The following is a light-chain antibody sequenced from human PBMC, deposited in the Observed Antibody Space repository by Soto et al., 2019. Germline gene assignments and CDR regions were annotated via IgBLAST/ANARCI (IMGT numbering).Light chain of an antibody. CDR1: SSDVGGYNY. Sequence: QSALTQPPSASGSPGQSVTISCTGTSSDVGGYNYVSWYQQHPGKAPKLMIYEVSKRPSGVPDRFSGSKSGNTASLTVSGLQAEDEADYYCSSYAGSNNLVFGGGTKATVL. J-gene: IGLJ2*01. V-gene: IGLV2-8*01. CDR2: EVS. CDR3: SSYAGSNNLV.